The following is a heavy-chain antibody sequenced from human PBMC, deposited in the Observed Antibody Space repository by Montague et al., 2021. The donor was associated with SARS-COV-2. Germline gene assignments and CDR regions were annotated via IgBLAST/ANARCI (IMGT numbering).Heavy chain of an antibody. J-gene: IGHJ4*02. V-gene: IGHV3-23*03. CDR1: GFTFSSYV. CDR3: FWESSDQYYFDY. D-gene: IGHD3-10*01. CDR2: IYSASSST. Sequence: SLRLSCAASGFTFSSYVMSWVRQPPGKGLEWVSRIYSASSSTYYADSVKGRFTISRDNAKNTMYLQMNSLRAEDTAVYYCFWESSDQYYFDYWGQGTLVTVSS.